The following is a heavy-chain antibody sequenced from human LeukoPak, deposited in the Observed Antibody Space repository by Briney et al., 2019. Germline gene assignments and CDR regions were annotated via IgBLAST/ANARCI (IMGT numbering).Heavy chain of an antibody. J-gene: IGHJ4*02. CDR3: AREPVGFYSIFGPFDY. D-gene: IGHD3-3*01. V-gene: IGHV1-3*01. CDR1: GYIFTNHG. CDR2: INAGNGNT. Sequence: GASVKVSCKASGYIFTNHGIHWVRQAPGQRLEWMGWINAGNGNTKHSQKFQGRVTITRDTSASTAYMELSSLRSEDTAVYYCAREPVGFYSIFGPFDYWGQGTLVTVSS.